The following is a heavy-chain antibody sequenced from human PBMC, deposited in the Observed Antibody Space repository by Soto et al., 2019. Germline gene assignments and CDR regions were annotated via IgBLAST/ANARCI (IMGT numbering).Heavy chain of an antibody. J-gene: IGHJ4*02. CDR3: ATNADYDILTGYYTFDY. D-gene: IGHD3-9*01. CDR2: IIPIFGTA. V-gene: IGHV1-69*13. Sequence: SVKVSCKASGGTFSSYAISWVRQAPGQGLEWMGGIIPIFGTANYAQKFQGRVTITADESTSTAYMELSSLRSEDTAVYYCATNADYDILTGYYTFDYWGQGTLVTVS. CDR1: GGTFSSYA.